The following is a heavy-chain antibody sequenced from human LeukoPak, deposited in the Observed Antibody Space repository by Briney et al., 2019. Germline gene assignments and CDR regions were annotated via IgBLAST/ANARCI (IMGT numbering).Heavy chain of an antibody. CDR2: IYYSGST. V-gene: IGHV4-59*01. J-gene: IGHJ6*02. CDR3: ARHLSLVGDYYYYGMDV. D-gene: IGHD2-15*01. CDR1: GGSISSYY. Sequence: PSETLSLTCTVSGGSISSYYWSWIRQPPGKGLEWIGYIYYSGSTNYNPSLKSRVTISVDTSKNQFSLKLSSVTAADTAVYYCARHLSLVGDYYYYGMDVWGQGTTVTVSS.